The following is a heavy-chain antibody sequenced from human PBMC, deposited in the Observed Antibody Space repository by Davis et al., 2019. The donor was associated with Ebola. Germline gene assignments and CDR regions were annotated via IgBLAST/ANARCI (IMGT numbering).Heavy chain of an antibody. CDR1: GFRFSNYW. Sequence: HTSETLSLTCAASGFRFSNYWMHWVRQAPGKGLVWVSRIKTDGSMTGYGDSVQGRFTISRDNAKNTLYLQMNDLRAEDTAVYYCAREGRIFGCDYWGQGALVTVSS. V-gene: IGHV3-74*01. J-gene: IGHJ4*02. D-gene: IGHD3-3*01. CDR2: IKTDGSMT. CDR3: AREGRIFGCDY.